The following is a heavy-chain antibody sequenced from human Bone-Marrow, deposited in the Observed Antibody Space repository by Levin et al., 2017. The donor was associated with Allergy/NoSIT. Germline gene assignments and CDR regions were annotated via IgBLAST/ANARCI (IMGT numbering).Heavy chain of an antibody. V-gene: IGHV4-4*02. Sequence: ASETLSLTCAVSSDSLTSNIWWNWVRQSPGKGLEWIGEIFHLGNINYNPSLKSRVTISLDQSKNEFSLILRSVTAADTAIYYCASSRPLSAHIDRWGQGKLVTVSS. CDR3: ASSRPLSAHIDR. D-gene: IGHD3-16*02. CDR1: SDSLTSNIW. CDR2: IFHLGNI. J-gene: IGHJ1*01.